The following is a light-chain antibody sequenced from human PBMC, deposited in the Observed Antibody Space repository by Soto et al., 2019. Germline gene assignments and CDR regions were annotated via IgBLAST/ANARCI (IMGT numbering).Light chain of an antibody. CDR2: DVS. J-gene: IGLJ1*01. Sequence: HCVLNHPVSGSGVARGSLRIFCTGTSSDIGGYKYVSWYQQHPGKAPKLMIYDVSNRPSGVSNRFSGSKSGNTATLTISGLQGEDEAEYYCSSYTGGSTYVFGTGTKVTVL. CDR3: SSYTGGSTYV. V-gene: IGLV2-14*01. CDR1: SSDIGGYKY.